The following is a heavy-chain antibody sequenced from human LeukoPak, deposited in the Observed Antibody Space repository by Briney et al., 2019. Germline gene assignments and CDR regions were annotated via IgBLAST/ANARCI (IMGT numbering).Heavy chain of an antibody. D-gene: IGHD6-13*01. CDR3: ASDIAAAGTGVVDY. J-gene: IGHJ4*02. CDR1: GFTFSDYY. V-gene: IGHV3-11*04. CDR2: ISSSGSTI. Sequence: GGSLRLSCAASGFTFSDYYMSWIRQAPGKGLEWVSYISSSGSTIYCADSVKGRFTISRDNAKNSLYLQMNSLRAEDTAVYYCASDIAAAGTGVVDYWGQGTLVTVSS.